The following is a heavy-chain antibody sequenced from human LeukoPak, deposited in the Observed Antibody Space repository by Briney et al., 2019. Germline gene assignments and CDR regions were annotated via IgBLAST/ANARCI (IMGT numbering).Heavy chain of an antibody. CDR1: DGSISSDY. Sequence: SETLSLTCTVSDGSISSDYWSWIRQPPGKGLEWIGYIYYSGSTNYNPSLKSRVTISVDTSKNQFSLKLSSVTAADTAVYYCARHPSGSSWFDFYFDYWGQGTLVTVSS. D-gene: IGHD6-13*01. V-gene: IGHV4-59*08. CDR3: ARHPSGSSWFDFYFDY. CDR2: IYYSGST. J-gene: IGHJ4*02.